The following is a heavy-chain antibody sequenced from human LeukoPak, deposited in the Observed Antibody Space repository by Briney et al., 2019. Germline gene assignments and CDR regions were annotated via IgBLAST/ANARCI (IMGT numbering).Heavy chain of an antibody. Sequence: GGSLRLSCAASGLTFSSYAMHWVRQAPGKGLEWVAVISYDGSNKYYADSVKGRFTISRDNSKNTLYLQMNSLRAEDTAVYYCARDKSSGSAFDYWGQGTLVTVSS. CDR2: ISYDGSNK. D-gene: IGHD1-26*01. CDR3: ARDKSSGSAFDY. J-gene: IGHJ4*02. CDR1: GLTFSSYA. V-gene: IGHV3-30-3*01.